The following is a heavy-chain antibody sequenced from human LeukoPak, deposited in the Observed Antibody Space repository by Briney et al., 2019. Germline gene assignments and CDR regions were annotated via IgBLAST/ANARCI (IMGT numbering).Heavy chain of an antibody. CDR2: VSYSGST. CDR3: ARGVVIAPQTFDY. D-gene: IGHD2-21*01. V-gene: IGHV4-30-4*07. J-gene: IGHJ4*02. Sequence: PSETLSLTCAVSGGSISSGGYSWHWIRQPPGKGLEWIVYVSYSGSTYYNPSLKSRLTLSVDTSKNQFSLKLSSVTAADTAVYYCARGVVIAPQTFDYWGQGTLVTVSS. CDR1: GGSISSGGYS.